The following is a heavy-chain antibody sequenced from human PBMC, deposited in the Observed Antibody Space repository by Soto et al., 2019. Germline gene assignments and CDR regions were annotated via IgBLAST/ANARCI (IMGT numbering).Heavy chain of an antibody. CDR1: GFTFADYT. D-gene: IGHD1-26*01. CDR2: IRSEANGGTT. J-gene: IGHJ4*02. V-gene: IGHV3-49*04. Sequence: LRLSCTGSGFTFADYTMSWVRQAPGKGLEWVGLIRSEANGGTTHYAASVHGGFIISRDDSRGIAFLQMNNLKSEDTAVYYCTRVGKFDYWGQGTLVTVSS. CDR3: TRVGKFDY.